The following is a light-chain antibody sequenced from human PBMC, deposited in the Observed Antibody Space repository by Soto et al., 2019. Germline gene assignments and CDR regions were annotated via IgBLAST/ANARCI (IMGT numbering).Light chain of an antibody. CDR1: SSDVGGYNY. V-gene: IGLV2-14*01. CDR3: SSYTSSRTVL. CDR2: EVT. Sequence: QAVVTQPASVSGSLGQSFTISCTGTSSDVGGYNYVSWYQQHPGKDPKVVIFEVTKRPSGVSSRFSGSKSGNTASLTVSGLQAEDEGDYYCSSYTSSRTVLFGGGTKVTVL. J-gene: IGLJ2*01.